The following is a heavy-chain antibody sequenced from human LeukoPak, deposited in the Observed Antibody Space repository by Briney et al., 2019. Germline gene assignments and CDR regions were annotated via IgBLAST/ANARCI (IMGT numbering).Heavy chain of an antibody. V-gene: IGHV3-9*01. Sequence: GGSLRLSCAASGFTFDDYAMHWVRQAPGKGLEWVSGISWNSGSIGYADSVKGRFTISRDNAKNSLYLQMNSLRAEDTALYYCAKDHYYDSSGYFDYWGQGTLVTVSS. CDR2: ISWNSGSI. J-gene: IGHJ4*02. D-gene: IGHD3-22*01. CDR3: AKDHYYDSSGYFDY. CDR1: GFTFDDYA.